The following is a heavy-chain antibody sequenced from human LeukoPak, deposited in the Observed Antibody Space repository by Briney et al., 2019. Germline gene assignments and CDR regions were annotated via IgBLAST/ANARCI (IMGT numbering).Heavy chain of an antibody. CDR2: IRYDGSNK. Sequence: QSGGSLRLSCAASGFTFSDYYMSWIRQAPGKGLEWVAFIRYDGSNKYYADSVKGRFTISRDNSKNTLYLQMDSLRAEDTAVYYCARGDRTIVVVPASDYWGQGTLVTVSS. CDR1: GFTFSDYY. CDR3: ARGDRTIVVVPASDY. V-gene: IGHV3-30*02. J-gene: IGHJ4*02. D-gene: IGHD2-2*01.